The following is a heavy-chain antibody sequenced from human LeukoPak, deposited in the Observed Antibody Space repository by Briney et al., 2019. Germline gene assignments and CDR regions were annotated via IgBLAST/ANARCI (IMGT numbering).Heavy chain of an antibody. CDR2: ISSSSSYI. CDR1: GFTLSSRA. Sequence: PGGSLRLSCAASGFTLSSRAMSWVRQAPGKGLEWVSSISSSSSYIHYTDSVKGRFTISRDNTKKSLYLQMNSLRAEDTAVYYCARDRYDRSGYYDYWGQGTLVTVSS. CDR3: ARDRYDRSGYYDY. V-gene: IGHV3-21*01. J-gene: IGHJ4*02. D-gene: IGHD3-22*01.